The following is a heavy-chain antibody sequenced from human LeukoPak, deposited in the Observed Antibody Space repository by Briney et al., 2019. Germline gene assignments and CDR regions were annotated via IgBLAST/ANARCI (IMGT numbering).Heavy chain of an antibody. Sequence: SETLSLTCTVSGGSISSYYWSWIRQPPGKGLEWIGYIYYSGGTNYNPSLKSRVTISVDTSKNQFSLKLSSVTAADTAVYYCARSGVTEQIRLGELSSYYFDYWGQGTLVTVSS. CDR2: IYYSGGT. D-gene: IGHD3-16*02. J-gene: IGHJ4*02. CDR3: ARSGVTEQIRLGELSSYYFDY. V-gene: IGHV4-59*08. CDR1: GGSISSYY.